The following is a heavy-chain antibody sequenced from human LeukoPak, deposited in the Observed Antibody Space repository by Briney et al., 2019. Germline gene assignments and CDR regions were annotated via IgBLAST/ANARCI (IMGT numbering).Heavy chain of an antibody. CDR2: ITASGTAM. CDR1: GFTFSSYS. V-gene: IGHV3-48*02. CDR3: ASSGSYRFDY. Sequence: GGSLRLSCAASGFTFSSYSMNWVRQAPGKGLEWVSHITASGTAMFYADSVKGRFTISRDDAKNSLYLQMNSLRDEDTAVYYCASSGSYRFDYWGQGTLVTVSS. J-gene: IGHJ4*02. D-gene: IGHD1-26*01.